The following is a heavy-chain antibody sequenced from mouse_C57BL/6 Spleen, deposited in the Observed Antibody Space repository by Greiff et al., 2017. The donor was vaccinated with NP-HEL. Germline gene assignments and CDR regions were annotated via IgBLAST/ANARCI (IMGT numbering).Heavy chain of an antibody. D-gene: IGHD2-3*01. CDR3: AREEGWLRGVDY. CDR1: GYTFTDFN. J-gene: IGHJ2*01. V-gene: IGHV1-22*01. CDR2: IYPNNGGT. Sequence: VQLQQSGPELVKPGASVQMSCKASGYTFTDFNMHWVKQSHGKSLEWVGYIYPNNGGTSYNQKFKGKATLTVNKSSSTAYMELRSLTSEDSAVYYCAREEGWLRGVDYWGQGTTLTVSS.